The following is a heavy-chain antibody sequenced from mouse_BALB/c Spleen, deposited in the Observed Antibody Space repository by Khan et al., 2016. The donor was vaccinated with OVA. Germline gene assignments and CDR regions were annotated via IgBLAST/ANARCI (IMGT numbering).Heavy chain of an antibody. CDR3: ARDAYRDDEYYFDY. J-gene: IGHJ2*01. D-gene: IGHD2-14*01. CDR2: ISSGGTA. Sequence: EVQLVESGGNLVKPGGSLKLSCAVSGFTFSSYVMSWVRQTPEKRLEWVASISSGGTASYLDSLKGRFTISRDNARNILYLQMSSLRSEDTAMYYCARDAYRDDEYYFDYWGQGTTLTVSS. V-gene: IGHV5-6-5*01. CDR1: GFTFSSYV.